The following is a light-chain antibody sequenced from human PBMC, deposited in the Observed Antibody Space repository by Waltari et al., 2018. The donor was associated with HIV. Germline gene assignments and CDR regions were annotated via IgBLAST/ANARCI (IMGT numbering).Light chain of an antibody. J-gene: IGLJ2*01. CDR3: CSYAGSYTFGGVL. CDR2: DVS. CDR1: SSDVGGYNY. V-gene: IGLV2-11*01. Sequence: QSALTQPRSVSGSPGQSVTISCTGTSSDVGGYNYVSWYQQHPGKAPKLMIYDVSKRPSGVPDRCAGSKSGNTASLTISGLQAEDEADYYCCSYAGSYTFGGVLFGGGTKLTVL.